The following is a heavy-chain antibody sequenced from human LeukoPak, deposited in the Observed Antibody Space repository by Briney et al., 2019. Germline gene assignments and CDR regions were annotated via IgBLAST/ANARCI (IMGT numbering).Heavy chain of an antibody. D-gene: IGHD2-2*01. CDR2: MNPNSGNT. Sequence: ASVKVSCKASGYTFTSYGISWVRQATGQGLEWMGWMNPNSGNTGYAQKFQGRVTMTRNTSISTAYMELSSLRSEDTAVYYCARVRGVGYQPPRNKKYWYFDLWGRGTLVTVSS. V-gene: IGHV1-8*02. J-gene: IGHJ2*01. CDR3: ARVRGVGYQPPRNKKYWYFDL. CDR1: GYTFTSYG.